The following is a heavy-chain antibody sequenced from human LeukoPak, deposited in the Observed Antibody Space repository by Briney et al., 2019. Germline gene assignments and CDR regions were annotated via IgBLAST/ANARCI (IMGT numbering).Heavy chain of an antibody. Sequence: KSGGFLRLSCAASGFTFSSYSMNWVRQAPGKGLEWVSSISSISSYIYYADSVKGRFTISRDNAKNSLYLQMNSLRAEDTAVYYCARGGRVLYYDFWSGYYNDGGGIWGQGTMVTVSS. V-gene: IGHV3-21*01. CDR3: ARGGRVLYYDFWSGYYNDGGGI. CDR1: GFTFSSYS. D-gene: IGHD3-3*01. J-gene: IGHJ3*02. CDR2: ISSISSYI.